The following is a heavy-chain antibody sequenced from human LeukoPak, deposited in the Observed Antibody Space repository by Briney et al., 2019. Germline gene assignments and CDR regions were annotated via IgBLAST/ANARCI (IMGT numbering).Heavy chain of an antibody. CDR1: GFTFSSYS. V-gene: IGHV3-21*01. J-gene: IGHJ4*02. CDR3: ARVGGYCSGGSCYNDY. Sequence: GGPLRLSCAASGFTFSSYSMNWVRQAPGKGLEWVSSISSSSSYIYYADSVKGRFTISRDNAKNSLYLQMNSLRAEDTAVYYCARVGGYCSGGSCYNDYWGQGTLVTVSS. CDR2: ISSSSSYI. D-gene: IGHD2-15*01.